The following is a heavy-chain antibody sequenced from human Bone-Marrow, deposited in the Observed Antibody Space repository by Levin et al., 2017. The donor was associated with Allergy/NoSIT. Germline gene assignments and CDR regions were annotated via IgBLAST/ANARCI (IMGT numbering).Heavy chain of an antibody. J-gene: IGHJ4*02. CDR3: ARGTQGASGTDY. V-gene: IGHV3-74*01. CDR2: IDRDGSST. D-gene: IGHD2-15*01. CDR1: GFTFSNYW. Sequence: GGSLRLSCAASGFTFSNYWMHWVRQAPGKGLVWVSEIDRDGSSTAYADSVKGRFTISRDNAKNTLYLQMNSLRVEDTAVYYCARGTQGASGTDYWGQGTLVSVSS.